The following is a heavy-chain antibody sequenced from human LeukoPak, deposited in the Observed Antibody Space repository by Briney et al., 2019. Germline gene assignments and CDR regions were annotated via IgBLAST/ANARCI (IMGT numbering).Heavy chain of an antibody. Sequence: GGSLRLSCAASEFTFSTYWMSWVRQAPGKGLEWVADIKQDGSEKYYVDSVKGRFTISRQNAKNSLFLQMNSLRAEDTAVYYCARGLNPSAYDSSGYPYWGQGTLVTVSS. CDR2: IKQDGSEK. CDR3: ARGLNPSAYDSSGYPY. D-gene: IGHD3-22*01. V-gene: IGHV3-7*01. CDR1: EFTFSTYW. J-gene: IGHJ4*02.